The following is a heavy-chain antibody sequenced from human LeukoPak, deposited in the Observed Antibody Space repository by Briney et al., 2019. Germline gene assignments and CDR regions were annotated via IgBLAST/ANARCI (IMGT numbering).Heavy chain of an antibody. V-gene: IGHV3-23*01. CDR2: ISESGGDT. Sequence: SGGSLRLSCATSGFTFSSYAMSWVRQAPGKGLQWVSAISESGGDTYYADSVKGRFSISRDNSKNTLSLQMSSLRVDDTAVYYCAKKDDVFHLWGQGTMVTVSS. J-gene: IGHJ3*01. CDR3: AKKDDVFHL. CDR1: GFTFSSYA.